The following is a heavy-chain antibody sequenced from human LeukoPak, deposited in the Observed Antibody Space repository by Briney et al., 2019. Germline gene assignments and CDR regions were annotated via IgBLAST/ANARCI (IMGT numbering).Heavy chain of an antibody. CDR3: ARPSRKVTSYWYFDL. CDR2: IYPGDSDT. Sequence: GESLKISCKGSGYSFTSYWIGWVRQMPGKGLEWMGIIYPGDSDTRYSPSFQGQVTISADKSISTAYLQWSSLKASDTAMYYCARPSRKVTSYWYFDLWGRGTLVTVSS. D-gene: IGHD2-21*02. CDR1: GYSFTSYW. J-gene: IGHJ2*01. V-gene: IGHV5-51*01.